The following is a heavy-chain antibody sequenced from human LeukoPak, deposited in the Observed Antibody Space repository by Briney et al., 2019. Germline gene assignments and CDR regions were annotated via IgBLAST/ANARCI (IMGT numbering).Heavy chain of an antibody. V-gene: IGHV4-59*01. CDR2: IYYTGST. D-gene: IGHD4-17*01. J-gene: IGHJ4*02. CDR3: ASGTTVTMRY. Sequence: PSETLSLTCSVSGGSINGYYWSWIRQPPGKGLEWIGYIYYTGSTKYNPSLTSRVTISVDTSKDHFSLKLSSVTAADTAMYYCASGTTVTMRYWGQGTLVTVSS. CDR1: GGSINGYY.